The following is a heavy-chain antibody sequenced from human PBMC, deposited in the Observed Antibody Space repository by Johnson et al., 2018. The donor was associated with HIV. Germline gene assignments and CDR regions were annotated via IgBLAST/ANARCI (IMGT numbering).Heavy chain of an antibody. Sequence: MLLVESGGGVVRPGGSLRLSCAASGFTFDDYGMSWVRQAPGKGLAWVSGINWNGGSTGYADSVKGRFTISRDNAKNSLYLQMNSLRAEDTALYYCWSDGNDGSRGNDAFDIWGQGTIVTVSS. CDR1: GFTFDDYG. J-gene: IGHJ3*02. V-gene: IGHV3-20*04. D-gene: IGHD1-26*01. CDR3: WSDGNDGSRGNDAFDI. CDR2: INWNGGST.